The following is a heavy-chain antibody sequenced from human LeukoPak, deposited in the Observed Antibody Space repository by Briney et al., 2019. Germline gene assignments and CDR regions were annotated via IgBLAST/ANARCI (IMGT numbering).Heavy chain of an antibody. V-gene: IGHV4-39*01. CDR3: ARPRPRLWFGELFALDY. D-gene: IGHD3-10*01. Sequence: SETLSLTCTVSGGSISSSSYYWGWIRQPPGKGLEWIGSIYYSGSTYYNPSLKSRVTISVDTSKNQFSLKLSSVTAADTAVYYCARPRPRLWFGELFALDYWGQGTLVTVSS. CDR1: GGSISSSSYY. CDR2: IYYSGST. J-gene: IGHJ4*02.